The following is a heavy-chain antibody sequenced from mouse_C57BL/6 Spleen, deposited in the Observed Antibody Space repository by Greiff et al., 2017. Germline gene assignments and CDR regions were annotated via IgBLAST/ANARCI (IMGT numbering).Heavy chain of an antibody. D-gene: IGHD4-1*01. J-gene: IGHJ2*01. V-gene: IGHV5-17*01. CDR3: ARKDWDVPFDY. Sequence: EVQGVESGGGLVKPGGSLKLSCAASGFTFSDYGMHWVRQAPEKGLECVAYISSGSSTIYYAATVKGRFTISRDNAKNTLFLQMTSLRSEDTAMYYCARKDWDVPFDYWGQGTTLTVSS. CDR1: GFTFSDYG. CDR2: ISSGSSTI.